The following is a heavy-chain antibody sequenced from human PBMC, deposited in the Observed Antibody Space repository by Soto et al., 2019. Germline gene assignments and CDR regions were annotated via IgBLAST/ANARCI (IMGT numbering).Heavy chain of an antibody. CDR3: ARDNDRPQLGGNYYYILDV. Sequence: QVHLEQSGAEVKKPRSSVKVSCKASGGTFRTAAISWVRQAPGQGLEWLGGIMPVFRTPDYAQKFQGRVTSTADESTSTAYMELSGLRSDDPAVYYCARDNDRPQLGGNYYYILDVWGQGTTITVSS. D-gene: IGHD2-8*01. V-gene: IGHV1-69*12. CDR2: IMPVFRTP. J-gene: IGHJ6*02. CDR1: GGTFRTAA.